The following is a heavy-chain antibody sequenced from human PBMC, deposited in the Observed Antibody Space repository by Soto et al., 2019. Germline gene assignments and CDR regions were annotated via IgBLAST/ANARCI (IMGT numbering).Heavy chain of an antibody. CDR2: VNPNSGNT. CDR1: GYTFTSYD. J-gene: IGHJ5*02. D-gene: IGHD6-13*01. Sequence: ASVKVSCKASGYTFTSYDINWVRQATGQGLEWMGWVNPNSGNTGYAQKFQGRVTMTRNTSISTAYMELSSLRSEDTAVYYCARGLGSSWYYDGFDLWGQGTLVTVSS. V-gene: IGHV1-8*01. CDR3: ARGLGSSWYYDGFDL.